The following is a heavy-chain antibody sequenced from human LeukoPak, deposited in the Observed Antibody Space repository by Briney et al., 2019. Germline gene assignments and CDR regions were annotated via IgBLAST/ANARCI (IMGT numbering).Heavy chain of an antibody. J-gene: IGHJ3*02. CDR2: MNPRDDT. CDR1: GYTSTSPD. Sequence: ASVKVSCKAFGYTSTSPDINWVRQAPGRGLEWLGWMNPRDDTGYAQKFQGRVTLTRDTSTNTAYMELSSLRSEDTAVYFCARYTPGHAFDIWGQGTMVTVS. D-gene: IGHD1-14*01. V-gene: IGHV1-8*02. CDR3: ARYTPGHAFDI.